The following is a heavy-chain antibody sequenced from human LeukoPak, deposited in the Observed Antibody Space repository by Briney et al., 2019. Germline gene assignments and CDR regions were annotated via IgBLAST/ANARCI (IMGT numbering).Heavy chain of an antibody. J-gene: IGHJ4*02. Sequence: GGSLRLSCAASGFTFSRNWMNWVRQAPGKVLEWVANIKQDGSEKYYVDSVKGRFTISRDNAKNSLYLQMNSLRAEDTAVYYCASRGWPTAFDYWGQGTLVTVSS. CDR2: IKQDGSEK. V-gene: IGHV3-7*03. D-gene: IGHD5-24*01. CDR1: GFTFSRNW. CDR3: ASRGWPTAFDY.